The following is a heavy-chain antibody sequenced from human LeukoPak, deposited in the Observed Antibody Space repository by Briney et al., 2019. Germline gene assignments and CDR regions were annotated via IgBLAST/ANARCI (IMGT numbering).Heavy chain of an antibody. V-gene: IGHV4-34*11. D-gene: IGHD5-12*01. CDR1: GGSFSGYY. J-gene: IGHJ4*02. CDR2: FSYSGST. CDR3: ARGPLDSGYTYFDY. Sequence: SETLSLTCAVYGGSFSGYYWSWIRQPPGKGPEWIGYFSYSGSTNYNPSLKSRVTISVDTSKNQFSLNLSSVTAADTAVYYCARGPLDSGYTYFDYWGQGTLVSVAS.